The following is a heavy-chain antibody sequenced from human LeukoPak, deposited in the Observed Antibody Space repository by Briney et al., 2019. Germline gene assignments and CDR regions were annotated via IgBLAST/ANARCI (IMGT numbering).Heavy chain of an antibody. CDR3: AKGGVRIAVAGDDAFDI. D-gene: IGHD6-19*01. V-gene: IGHV3-43*01. CDR1: GFTFDDYT. Sequence: GGSLRLSCAASGFTFDDYTMHWVRQAPGKGLEWVSLISWDGGSTYYADSVKGRFTISRDNSKNSLYLQMNSLRTEDTALYYCAKGGVRIAVAGDDAFDIWGQGTMVTVSS. CDR2: ISWDGGST. J-gene: IGHJ3*02.